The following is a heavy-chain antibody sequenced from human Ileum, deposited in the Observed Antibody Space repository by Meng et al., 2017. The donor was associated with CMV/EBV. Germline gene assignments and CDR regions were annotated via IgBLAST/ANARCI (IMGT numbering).Heavy chain of an antibody. D-gene: IGHD2-8*02. CDR1: GFTFNSFE. CDR2: ISSSGGNR. Sequence: GESLKISCIGSGFTFNSFEMNWVRQAPGEGLEWISYISSSGGNRRYADSEKGRFTIARDNATNSVDLHMNSMRAEDMAVYYCARDGGVGSGKVGRGNWLDVWGQGTMVTVSS. J-gene: IGHJ5*02. V-gene: IGHV3-48*03. CDR3: ARDGGVGSGKVGRGNWLDV.